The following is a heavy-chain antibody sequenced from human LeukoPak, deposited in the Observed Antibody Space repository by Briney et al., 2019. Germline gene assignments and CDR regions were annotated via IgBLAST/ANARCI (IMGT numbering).Heavy chain of an antibody. V-gene: IGHV3-23*01. CDR1: GFTFSSYA. CDR3: AKDPRFLEWGDAFDI. Sequence: GGSLRLXCAASGFTFSSYAMSWVRQAPGKGLEWVSAISGSGGSTYYADSVKGRFTISRDNSKNTLYLQMNSLRAEDTAVYYCAKDPRFLEWGDAFDIWGQGTMVTVSS. D-gene: IGHD3-3*01. J-gene: IGHJ3*02. CDR2: ISGSGGST.